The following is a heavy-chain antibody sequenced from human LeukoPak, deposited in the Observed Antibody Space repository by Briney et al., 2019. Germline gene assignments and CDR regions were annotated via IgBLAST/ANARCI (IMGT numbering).Heavy chain of an antibody. CDR3: VRGSGSYGLVV. J-gene: IGHJ6*02. D-gene: IGHD3-10*01. V-gene: IGHV1-2*02. Sequence: ASVKVSCKASRSAFTDYSMHWVRQAPGQGLEWMGWINPDSGNTHYAQKFQGRVTMTWDTSASTTYMELSRLRSDDTAVYYCVRGSGSYGLVVWGRGTTVTVSS. CDR1: RSAFTDYS. CDR2: INPDSGNT.